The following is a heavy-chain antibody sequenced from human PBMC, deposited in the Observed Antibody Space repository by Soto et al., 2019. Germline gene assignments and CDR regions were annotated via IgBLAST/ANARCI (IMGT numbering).Heavy chain of an antibody. V-gene: IGHV3-23*01. CDR3: AKEGAGYYDSSPYDS. J-gene: IGHJ5*01. CDR1: GFTFRGHA. Sequence: EVQLLESGGGLVQPGGSLRLSCAASGFTFRGHAMSWVRQAPGKGLEWVSAISGSGESTHYADSVKGRSTISRDNSKNTLYLQMNSLRAEDTAVYYCAKEGAGYYDSSPYDSWGQGTLVTVSS. CDR2: ISGSGEST. D-gene: IGHD3-22*01.